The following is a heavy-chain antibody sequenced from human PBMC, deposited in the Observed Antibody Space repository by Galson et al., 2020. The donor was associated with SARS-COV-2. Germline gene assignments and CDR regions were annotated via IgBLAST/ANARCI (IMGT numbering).Heavy chain of an antibody. D-gene: IGHD3-16*01. CDR3: GRGVRSYGPQPYYYYYAMDV. CDR1: GFTFSDYY. CDR2: ITSSGTQG. V-gene: IGHV3-11*01. Sequence: GESLKISCVTSGFTFSDYYMSWVRLAPGKGLEWVSYITSSGTQGFYADSVKGRFTVSRDNAKDVVYLQINSLRAEDTAVYFCGRGVRSYGPQPYYYYYAMDVWGQGTTVTVSS. J-gene: IGHJ6*02.